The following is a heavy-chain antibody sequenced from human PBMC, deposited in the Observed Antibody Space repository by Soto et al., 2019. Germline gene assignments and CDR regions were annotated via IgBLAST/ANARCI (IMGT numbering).Heavy chain of an antibody. J-gene: IGHJ5*02. V-gene: IGHV1-58*01. D-gene: IGHD1-20*01. CDR3: AADNWIS. Sequence: ASVKVSCKASGFTFTSSTVQWVRQARGQRLEWIGWIVVGSGNTNSAQMFQERVTITRDMSTSTVYMELSSLRSEDTAVFYCAADNWISWGQGTLVTVYS. CDR1: GFTFTSST. CDR2: IVVGSGNT.